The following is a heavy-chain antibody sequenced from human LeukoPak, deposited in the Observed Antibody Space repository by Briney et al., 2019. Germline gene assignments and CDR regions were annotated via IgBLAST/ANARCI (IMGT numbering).Heavy chain of an antibody. D-gene: IGHD1-14*01. CDR2: IYRGGNI. V-gene: IGHV3-53*01. Sequence: GGSLRLSCAASGFTVSNNYIMWVRQAPGKGLEWVSDIYRGGNINYADSVRGRFTISRDNSKNTLYLQMNSLRAEDTAVYYCATPLTGLHYWGQGTLVTVSS. J-gene: IGHJ4*02. CDR1: GFTVSNNY. CDR3: ATPLTGLHY.